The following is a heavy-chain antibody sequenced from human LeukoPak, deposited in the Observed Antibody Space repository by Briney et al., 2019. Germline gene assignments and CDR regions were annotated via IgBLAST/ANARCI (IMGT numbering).Heavy chain of an antibody. D-gene: IGHD1-26*01. Sequence: SETLSLTCTVSSGSISTSNYYWGWVRQPPGKALEWIGNIFYSGSTYYSPSLKSRVTISLDTSRNQFSLKLNSVTAADTAVYYCARLSSPFDYWGQGTLVTVSS. CDR3: ARLSSPFDY. J-gene: IGHJ4*02. CDR2: IFYSGST. V-gene: IGHV4-39*07. CDR1: SGSISTSNYY.